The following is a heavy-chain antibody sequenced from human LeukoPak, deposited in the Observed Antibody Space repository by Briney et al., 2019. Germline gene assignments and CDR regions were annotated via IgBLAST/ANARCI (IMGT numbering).Heavy chain of an antibody. CDR3: ARVRITMVRGVFYYYYYYMDV. CDR2: MNPNSGNT. D-gene: IGHD3-10*01. J-gene: IGHJ6*03. V-gene: IGHV1-8*03. CDR1: GYTFTSYD. Sequence: GASVTLSCKASGYTFTSYDINWVRQATGQGLEWMGWMNPNSGNTGYAQKFQGRVTITRNTSISTAYMELSSLRSEDTAVYYCARVRITMVRGVFYYYYYYMDVWGKGTTVTVSS.